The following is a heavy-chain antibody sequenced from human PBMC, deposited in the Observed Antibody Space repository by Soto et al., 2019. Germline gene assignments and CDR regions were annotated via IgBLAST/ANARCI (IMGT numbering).Heavy chain of an antibody. CDR3: ARVPDR. J-gene: IGHJ5*02. D-gene: IGHD2-2*01. CDR2: IYHSGST. CDR1: EGTIRSRGYS. V-gene: IGHV4-30-2*01. Sequence: PSETLSVTCAVSEGTIRSRGYSWSWIRQPPGKGLEWIGYIYHSGSTYYNPSLKSRVTISVDRSKNQFSLKLSSVTAADTAVYYCARVPDRWGQGTLVTVSS.